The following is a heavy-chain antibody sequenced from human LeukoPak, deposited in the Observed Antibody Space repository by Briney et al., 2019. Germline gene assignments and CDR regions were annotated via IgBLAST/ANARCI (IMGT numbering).Heavy chain of an antibody. Sequence: GGSLRLSCAASGFTFSSYAMSWVRQAPGKALEWVSAISGSGGSTYYADSVKGRFTISRDNSKNTLYLQMNSLRAEDTAVYYCAKHDYGGNSGLDYWGQGTLVTVSS. J-gene: IGHJ4*02. D-gene: IGHD4-23*01. CDR1: GFTFSSYA. CDR2: ISGSGGST. CDR3: AKHDYGGNSGLDY. V-gene: IGHV3-23*01.